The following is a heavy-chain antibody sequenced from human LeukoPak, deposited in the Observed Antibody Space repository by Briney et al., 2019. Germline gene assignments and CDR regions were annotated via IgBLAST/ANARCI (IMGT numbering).Heavy chain of an antibody. D-gene: IGHD6-13*01. V-gene: IGHV3-48*01. CDR2: ISGSSSTI. J-gene: IGHJ4*02. Sequence: GGSLRLSCAASGFTFSTYSMNWVRQAPGKGLEWVSYISGSSSTIYYADSVKGRFTISRDNAKNSVHLQMNSLRAEDTAVYYRARAIAAAEDYWGQGTLVTVSS. CDR3: ARAIAAAEDY. CDR1: GFTFSTYS.